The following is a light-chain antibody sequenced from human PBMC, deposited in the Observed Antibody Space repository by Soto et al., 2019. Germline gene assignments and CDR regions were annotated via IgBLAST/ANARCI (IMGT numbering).Light chain of an antibody. Sequence: DIVLTQPPATLSLSPGERATLTCRASQSVSSFLAWYQQKPGQAPRLLIYGASIRATGIPARFSGSGSGTDFTLTISSLEPEDFAVYYCQQRSNLPPWTLVQGTKVDIK. CDR1: QSVSSF. CDR3: QQRSNLPPWT. J-gene: IGKJ1*01. CDR2: GAS. V-gene: IGKV3-11*01.